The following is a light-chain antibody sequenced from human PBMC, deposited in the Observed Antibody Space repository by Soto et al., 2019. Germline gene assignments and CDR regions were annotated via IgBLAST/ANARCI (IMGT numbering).Light chain of an antibody. CDR2: GAS. J-gene: IGKJ1*01. Sequence: DIQMTQSPSSLSASVGDRVTITCRASQSINQFLNWYQQRPGEGPNLLIYGASSLQSGVPSRFSGSGSGTDFTLTISSLQPDDFATYYCQQSYITPWTFGQGTKVEIK. V-gene: IGKV1-39*01. CDR1: QSINQF. CDR3: QQSYITPWT.